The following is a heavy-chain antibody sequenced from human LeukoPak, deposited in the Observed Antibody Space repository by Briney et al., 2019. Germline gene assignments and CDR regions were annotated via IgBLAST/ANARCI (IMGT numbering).Heavy chain of an antibody. CDR1: GFTFSSYG. V-gene: IGHV3-30*03. J-gene: IGHJ4*02. Sequence: GSLRLSCAASGFTFSSYGMHWVRQAPGKGLEWVAVISYDGSNKYYADSVKGRFTISRDNSKNTLYLQMNSLRSEDTAVYYCARGGWLVLRYFDYWGQGTLVTVSS. D-gene: IGHD3-9*01. CDR2: ISYDGSNK. CDR3: ARGGWLVLRYFDY.